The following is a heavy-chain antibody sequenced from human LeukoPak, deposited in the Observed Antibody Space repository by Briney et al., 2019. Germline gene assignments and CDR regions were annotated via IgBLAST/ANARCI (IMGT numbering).Heavy chain of an antibody. CDR1: GGSISSGSYY. J-gene: IGHJ4*02. CDR3: ARVAPIWSGRFDY. Sequence: SETLSLTCTVSGGSISSGSYYWSWIRQPAGKGLEWIGRIYTSGSTNYNPSLKSRVTISVDTSKNQFSLKLSSVTAADTAVYYCARVAPIWSGRFDYWGQGTLVTVSS. V-gene: IGHV4-61*02. CDR2: IYTSGST. D-gene: IGHD3-3*01.